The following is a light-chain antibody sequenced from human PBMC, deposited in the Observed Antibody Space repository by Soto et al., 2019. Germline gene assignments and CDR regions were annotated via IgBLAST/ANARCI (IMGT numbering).Light chain of an antibody. Sequence: QPVLTQPPSASGSPGQSVTISCTGTRSDVGGYNFVSWYQHHPGKAPKLIIYEVNKRPSGVPDRFSGSKSGNTASLTVSGLQAEDEADYYCNSYAGSNTYVFGTGTKLTVL. CDR2: EVN. V-gene: IGLV2-8*01. CDR3: NSYAGSNTYV. CDR1: RSDVGGYNF. J-gene: IGLJ1*01.